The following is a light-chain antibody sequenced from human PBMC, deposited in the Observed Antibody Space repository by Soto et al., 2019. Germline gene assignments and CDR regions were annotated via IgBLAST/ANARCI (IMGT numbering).Light chain of an antibody. CDR1: QDVGKW. CDR2: GAS. V-gene: IGKV1-12*01. Sequence: DVQLIQSPPSVSASVGDRGTITCRAIQDVGKWLAWYQQKPGKAPTLLIHGASSLQSGVPPRYSGSGYGTDFTLTISSLQPEDFATYYCQQANSFQVTFGHGTRLESK. CDR3: QQANSFQVT. J-gene: IGKJ5*01.